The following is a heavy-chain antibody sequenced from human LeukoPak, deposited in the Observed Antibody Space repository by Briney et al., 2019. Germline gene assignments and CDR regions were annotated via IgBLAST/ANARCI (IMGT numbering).Heavy chain of an antibody. Sequence: GGSLRLSCAASGFNFNAYSMAWVRQAPGKGLEWVSIISRASESIFYADSVKGRFTISRDNAKNSLYLQMNSLRADDTAAYYCARGATDTTRWFDPWGQGTLVTVSS. CDR2: ISRASESI. V-gene: IGHV3-21*01. J-gene: IGHJ5*02. D-gene: IGHD1-7*01. CDR3: ARGATDTTRWFDP. CDR1: GFNFNAYS.